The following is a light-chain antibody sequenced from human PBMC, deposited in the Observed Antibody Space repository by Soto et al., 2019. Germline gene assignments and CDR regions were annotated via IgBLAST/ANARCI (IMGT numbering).Light chain of an antibody. Sequence: EIVLTQSPATLSLSPGEGATLSCRASQSVSRYLAWYQQKPGQAPRLLIYDASSRAIGNPARFSGSGSGTDFTLTICILEPEDVLVYYCQQRINWPPGYTFGQGTKLEIK. V-gene: IGKV3-11*01. J-gene: IGKJ2*01. CDR3: QQRINWPPGYT. CDR1: QSVSRY. CDR2: DAS.